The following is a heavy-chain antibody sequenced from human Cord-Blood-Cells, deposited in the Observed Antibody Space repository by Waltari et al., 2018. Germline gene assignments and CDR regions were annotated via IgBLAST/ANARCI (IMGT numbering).Heavy chain of an antibody. V-gene: IGHV3-9*01. CDR2: ISWNSGSR. J-gene: IGHJ4*02. CDR3: AKDLAYSSSSAFDY. CDR1: GFTFDDYA. D-gene: IGHD6-6*01. Sequence: EVQLVESGGGLVQPGRSLRLSCAASGFTFDDYAMHWVRQAPGKGLEWVSGISWNSGSRAYADPVKGRFTSSRDNAKNSLYLQMNSLRAEDTSLYYCAKDLAYSSSSAFDYWGQGTLVTVSS.